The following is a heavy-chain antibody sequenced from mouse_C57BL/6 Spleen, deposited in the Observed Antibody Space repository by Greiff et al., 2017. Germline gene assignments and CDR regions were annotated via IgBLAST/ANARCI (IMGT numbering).Heavy chain of an antibody. CDR2: IWSGGST. CDR3: ARKGNWDGDYFDY. Sequence: QVQLQQSGPGLVQPSQSLSITCTVSGFSLTSYGVHWFRQSPGKGLEWLGVIWSGGSTDYNAAFISRLSISKDNSKSQVFFKMNSLQADDTAIYYCARKGNWDGDYFDYWGQGTTLTVSS. D-gene: IGHD4-1*01. CDR1: GFSLTSYG. J-gene: IGHJ2*01. V-gene: IGHV2-2*01.